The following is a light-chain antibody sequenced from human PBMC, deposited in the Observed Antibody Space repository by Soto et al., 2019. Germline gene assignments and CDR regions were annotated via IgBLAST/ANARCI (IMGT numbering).Light chain of an antibody. Sequence: QSALTQPASVSGSPGQSIAISCTGSSSDIGAYNYVSWYQHHPGKAPKLIIYDVTSRPSGVSSRFSGAKSGNAASLIISGLQPEDEADYFCASYTDYSPRVIFGGGTKLTVL. CDR2: DVT. CDR1: SSDIGAYNY. J-gene: IGLJ2*01. CDR3: ASYTDYSPRVI. V-gene: IGLV2-14*01.